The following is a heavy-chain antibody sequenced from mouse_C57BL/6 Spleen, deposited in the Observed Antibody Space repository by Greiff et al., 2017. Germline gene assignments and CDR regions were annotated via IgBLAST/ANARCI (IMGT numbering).Heavy chain of an antibody. Sequence: VMLVESGPGLVAPSQSLSITCTVSGFSLTSYAISWVRQPPGKGLEWLGVIWTGGGTNYNSALKSRLSISKDNSKSQVFLKMNSLQTDDTARYYCARASTVVATGGCFDVWGTGTTVTVSS. CDR3: ARASTVVATGGCFDV. CDR2: IWTGGGT. V-gene: IGHV2-9-1*01. D-gene: IGHD1-1*01. CDR1: GFSLTSYA. J-gene: IGHJ1*03.